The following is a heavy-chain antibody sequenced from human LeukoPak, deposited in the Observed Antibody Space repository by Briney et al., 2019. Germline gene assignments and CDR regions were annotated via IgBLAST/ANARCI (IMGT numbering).Heavy chain of an antibody. CDR2: ISSDSSYI. Sequence: GGSLRLSCAASGFNFNTYTMNWVRQAPGKGLEWVSSISSDSSYIYYADAVRGRFTVSRDNAKYSLYLQMNSLRAEDMAVYYCVRGSYGAYDYWGQGSLVTVSS. V-gene: IGHV3-21*01. J-gene: IGHJ4*02. CDR3: VRGSYGAYDY. D-gene: IGHD4-17*01. CDR1: GFNFNTYT.